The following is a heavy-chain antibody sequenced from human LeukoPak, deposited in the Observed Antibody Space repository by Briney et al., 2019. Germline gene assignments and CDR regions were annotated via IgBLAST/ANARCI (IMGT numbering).Heavy chain of an antibody. J-gene: IGHJ5*02. V-gene: IGHV4-34*01. CDR2: INHSGST. CDR3: ARGGEQQLLGWFDP. D-gene: IGHD6-13*01. Sequence: SETLSLTCAVYGGSFSGYYWSWIRQPPGKGLEWIGEINHSGSTNYSPSLKSRVTISVDTSRNQFSLKLSSVTAADTAVYYCARGGEQQLLGWFDPWGQGTLVTVSS. CDR1: GGSFSGYY.